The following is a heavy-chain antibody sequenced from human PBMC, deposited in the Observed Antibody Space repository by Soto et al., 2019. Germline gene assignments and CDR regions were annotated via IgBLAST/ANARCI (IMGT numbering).Heavy chain of an antibody. D-gene: IGHD2-15*01. CDR1: GFTFNNYW. Sequence: EVQLVESGGGLVQPGGSLRLSCSASGFTFNNYWMHWVRQAPGKGLVWVSRINIEGSTTDYADSVRGRFAISRDNAKNTLHLQLNSLRDEDTAVYYCTRYRGGNFYGGFDYWGRGNLVTVSP. CDR2: INIEGSTT. J-gene: IGHJ4*02. V-gene: IGHV3-74*01. CDR3: TRYRGGNFYGGFDY.